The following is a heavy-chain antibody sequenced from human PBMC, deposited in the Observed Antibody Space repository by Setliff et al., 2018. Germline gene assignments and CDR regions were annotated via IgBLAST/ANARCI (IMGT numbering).Heavy chain of an antibody. D-gene: IGHD3-22*01. CDR1: GYSLSNYV. Sequence: ASVKVSCKASGYSLSNYVMNWVRQAPGQGLEWMGRINPNSGGTNYAQKFQGRVTMTRDTSISTAYMELSRLRSDDTAVYYCARVKAPYYYDSSGYYRDDAFDIWGQGTMVTVSS. J-gene: IGHJ3*02. CDR2: INPNSGGT. CDR3: ARVKAPYYYDSSGYYRDDAFDI. V-gene: IGHV1-2*06.